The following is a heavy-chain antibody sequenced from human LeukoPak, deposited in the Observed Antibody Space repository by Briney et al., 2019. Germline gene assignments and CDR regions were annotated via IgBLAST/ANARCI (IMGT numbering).Heavy chain of an antibody. D-gene: IGHD3-3*01. V-gene: IGHV3-21*01. CDR2: ISSSSSYI. CDR1: GFTFSSYS. CDR3: ARARFLEYP. J-gene: IGHJ5*02. Sequence: GGTLSLTCTASGFTFSSYSMNWIRQAPGKGLEWVSSISSSSSYIYYADSVNGRITISKDNANNSLSLQMNSLRAEDTSVYYCARARFLEYPWGQRTLVTVSS.